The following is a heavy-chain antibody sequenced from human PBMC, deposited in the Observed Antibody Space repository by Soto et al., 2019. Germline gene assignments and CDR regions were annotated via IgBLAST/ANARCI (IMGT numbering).Heavy chain of an antibody. J-gene: IGHJ6*02. D-gene: IGHD2-2*01. V-gene: IGHV3-30*18. CDR2: ISYDGSNK. CDR1: GFTFSSYG. Sequence: QVQLVESGGGVVQPGRSLRLSCAASGFTFSSYGMHWVRQAPGKGLEWVAVISYDGSNKYYADSVKGRFTISRDNSKNTLYLQMNSLRAEDTAVDYCAEGPAIVLVPAAMNYYYGMDVWGQGTTVTVSS. CDR3: AEGPAIVLVPAAMNYYYGMDV.